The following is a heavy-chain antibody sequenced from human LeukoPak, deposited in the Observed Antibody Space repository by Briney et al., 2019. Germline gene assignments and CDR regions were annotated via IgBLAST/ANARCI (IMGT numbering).Heavy chain of an antibody. CDR2: IIPIFGTA. CDR3: ARGTGYYYYYYMDV. CDR1: GGTFISYA. V-gene: IGHV1-69*13. Sequence: SVKVSCKASGGTFISYAISWVRQAPGQGLEWMGGIIPIFGTANYAQKFQGRVTITADESTSTAYMELSSLRSEDTAVYYCARGTGYYYYYYMDVWGKGTTVTISS. D-gene: IGHD3/OR15-3a*01. J-gene: IGHJ6*03.